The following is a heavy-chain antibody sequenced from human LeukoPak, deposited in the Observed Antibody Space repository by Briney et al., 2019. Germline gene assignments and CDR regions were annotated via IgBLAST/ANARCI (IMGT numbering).Heavy chain of an antibody. CDR2: TYYRSKWYN. CDR1: GDSVSSNSAA. J-gene: IGHJ4*02. V-gene: IGHV6-1*01. Sequence: SQTLSLTCAISGDSVSSNSAAWNWIRQSPSRGLEWLGRTYYRSKWYNDYAVSVKSRITINPDTSKNQFSLQLNTVTPEDTAVYYCARDRYSSGWYGVGSWFDYWGQGTLATVSS. CDR3: ARDRYSSGWYGVGSWFDY. D-gene: IGHD6-19*01.